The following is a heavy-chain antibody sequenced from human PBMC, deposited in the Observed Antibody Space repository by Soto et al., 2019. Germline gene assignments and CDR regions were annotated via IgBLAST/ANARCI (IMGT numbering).Heavy chain of an antibody. CDR2: INPADSDI. Sequence: GESLKISCEASGCSFTSNWIGWVRQMPGKGLERDGIINPADSDINYSPSFQGQVTISPEKSISPAYLQWSSLKASDTAMYYCARVPYCGGDCYSGWFDPWGQGTLVTVSS. V-gene: IGHV5-51*01. D-gene: IGHD2-21*02. CDR1: GCSFTSNW. CDR3: ARVPYCGGDCYSGWFDP. J-gene: IGHJ5*02.